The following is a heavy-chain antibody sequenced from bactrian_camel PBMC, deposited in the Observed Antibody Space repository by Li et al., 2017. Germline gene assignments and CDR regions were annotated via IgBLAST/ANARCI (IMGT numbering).Heavy chain of an antibody. CDR1: GYTTNRYC. J-gene: IGHJ4*01. Sequence: VQLVESGGGSVQAGDSLTLSCSASGYTTNRYCMGWFRQAPGQKRVGVAAITGDGRSSYADSVKGRFTISRDNAKHTLSLEMISLKPEDTAMYYCGSDEEMLDCDNPRHFMLQAGDYWGQGTQVTV. CDR3: GSDEEMLDCDNPRHFMLQAGDY. CDR2: ITGDGRS. V-gene: IGHV3S53*01. D-gene: IGHD1*01.